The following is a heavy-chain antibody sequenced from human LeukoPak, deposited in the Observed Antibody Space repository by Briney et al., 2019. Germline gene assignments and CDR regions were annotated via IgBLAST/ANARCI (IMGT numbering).Heavy chain of an antibody. J-gene: IGHJ4*02. V-gene: IGHV1-3*01. CDR1: GYTFTSYA. CDR3: ARGYDILTGYLLQ. D-gene: IGHD3-9*01. Sequence: ASVKVSCKASGYTFTSYAMHWVRQAPGQRLEWMGWINAGNGNTKYSQKFQGRVTITRDTSASTAYMELSSLRSGDTAVYYCARGYDILTGYLLQWGQGTLVTVSS. CDR2: INAGNGNT.